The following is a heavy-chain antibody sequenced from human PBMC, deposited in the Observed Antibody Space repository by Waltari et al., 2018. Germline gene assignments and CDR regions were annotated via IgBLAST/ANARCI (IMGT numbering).Heavy chain of an antibody. CDR2: VYYTGDA. V-gene: IGHV4-61*08. J-gene: IGHJ4*02. CDR3: ARGGPVVTMGLGPGFDT. Sequence: QVQLQESGPRLVKPSETLSLTCSVSGDSISGDDYNWSWIRQPPGKGLTWIGHVYYTGDAHSNRSLKGRVSNSVDTSKNQFSLRLNSVTAADTAVYYCARGGPVVTMGLGPGFDTWGQGTLVTVSS. D-gene: IGHD2-21*02. CDR1: GDSISGDDYN.